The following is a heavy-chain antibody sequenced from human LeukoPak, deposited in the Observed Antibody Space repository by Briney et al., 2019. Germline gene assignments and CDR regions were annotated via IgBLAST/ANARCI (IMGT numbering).Heavy chain of an antibody. CDR3: ARVKEGIAAAGTGDAFDI. J-gene: IGHJ3*02. CDR1: GGSISSSY. CDR2: IYYTGTT. D-gene: IGHD6-13*01. V-gene: IGHV4-59*08. Sequence: SETLSLTCTVSGGSISSSYWSWIRQPPGKGLEWIGYIYYTGTTNYNPSLKSRVTISVDTSKNQFSLKLSSVTAADTAVYYCARVKEGIAAAGTGDAFDIWGQGTMVTVSS.